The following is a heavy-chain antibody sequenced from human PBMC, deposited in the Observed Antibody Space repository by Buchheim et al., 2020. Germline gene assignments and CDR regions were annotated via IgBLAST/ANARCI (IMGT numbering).Heavy chain of an antibody. CDR3: ARDLYMRAYDSIYNAYYDHYSGMDA. CDR2: ISSTSTHL. D-gene: IGHD3-16*01. CDR1: GFSISSYE. Sequence: EVQLVESGGVLVQPGESLRLSCEASGFSISSYEMNWVRQAPGKGLEWVSYISSTSTHLYYADSVKGRFTISRDNAKNSLYLQMSSLRAEDTGVYYCARDLYMRAYDSIYNAYYDHYSGMDAWGHGTT. J-gene: IGHJ6*02. V-gene: IGHV3-48*03.